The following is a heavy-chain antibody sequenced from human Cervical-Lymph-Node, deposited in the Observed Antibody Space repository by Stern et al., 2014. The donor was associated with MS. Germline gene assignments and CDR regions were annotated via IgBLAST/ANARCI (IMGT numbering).Heavy chain of an antibody. D-gene: IGHD6-19*01. CDR1: GYTFTTYW. V-gene: IGHV5-51*01. J-gene: IGHJ4*02. CDR3: ARQLSSEALDY. Sequence: EDQLVESGAEVKKPGESLKISCKGSGYTFTTYWIGWVRQMPGKGLEWMGMFYPADSDTRYSPSFQGQVTFSADKSISTAYLQWSSLKASDTAMYFCARQLSSEALDYWGPGTLVTVSS. CDR2: FYPADSDT.